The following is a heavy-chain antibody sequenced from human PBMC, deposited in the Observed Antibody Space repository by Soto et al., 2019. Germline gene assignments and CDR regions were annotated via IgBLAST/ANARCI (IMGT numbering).Heavy chain of an antibody. V-gene: IGHV4-39*01. J-gene: IGHJ5*02. CDR2: VHYSGST. Sequence: KSSETLSLTCTVSGGSISNMRYYWGWIRQPPGKGLEWVGSVHYSGSTYDDPSLRSGVTICVDASKNQLSVKLKSVTAADTAVYYCARHVSLGYGTTTSCDWLYWFDXLGQGTRFPASX. D-gene: IGHD2-2*01. CDR3: ARHVSLGYGTTTSCDWLYWFDX. CDR1: GGSISNMRYY.